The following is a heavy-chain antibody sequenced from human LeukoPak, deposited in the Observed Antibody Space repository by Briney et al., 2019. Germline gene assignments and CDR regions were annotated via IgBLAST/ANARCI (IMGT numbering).Heavy chain of an antibody. CDR3: ARSRMVATSTAYYFDY. J-gene: IGHJ4*02. Sequence: ASVKVSCKASSGTFSSYAISWVRQAPGQGLEWMGRIIPIFGTANYAQKFQSRVTITTDESTSTAYMELSSLRSEDTAVYYCARSRMVATSTAYYFDYWGQGTLVTVSS. D-gene: IGHD5-12*01. CDR2: IIPIFGTA. V-gene: IGHV1-69*05. CDR1: SGTFSSYA.